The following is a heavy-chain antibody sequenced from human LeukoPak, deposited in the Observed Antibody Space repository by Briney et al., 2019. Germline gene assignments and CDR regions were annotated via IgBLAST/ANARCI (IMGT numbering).Heavy chain of an antibody. Sequence: PGGSLRLSCAASGFTFSTYWMHWVRQAPGTGLAWVSLINSDGSSTNYADSVKGRFTISRDNAKNTLYLQMNSLRAEDTAVYYCATDVPAVTIFGYWGQGTLVTVSS. CDR2: INSDGSST. V-gene: IGHV3-74*01. J-gene: IGHJ4*02. CDR1: GFTFSTYW. CDR3: ATDVPAVTIFGY. D-gene: IGHD2-2*01.